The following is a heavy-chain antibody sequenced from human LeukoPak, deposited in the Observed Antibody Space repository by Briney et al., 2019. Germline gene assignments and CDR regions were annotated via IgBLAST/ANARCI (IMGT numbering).Heavy chain of an antibody. J-gene: IGHJ4*02. V-gene: IGHV3-23*01. CDR1: GFTFSSYA. CDR3: AKDEDYDFWSGYPLLGY. Sequence: GGSLRLSCAASGFTFSSYAMSWVRQAPGKGLEWVSIVSGSGGGTYYADSVKGRFTISRDNSKNTLYLQMNSLRAEDTAVYYCAKDEDYDFWSGYPLLGYWGQGTLVTVSS. D-gene: IGHD3-3*01. CDR2: VSGSGGGT.